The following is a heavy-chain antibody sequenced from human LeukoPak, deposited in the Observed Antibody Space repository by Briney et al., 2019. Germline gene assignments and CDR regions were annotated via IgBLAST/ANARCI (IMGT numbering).Heavy chain of an antibody. CDR3: ARGVGYCSGGNCYGVGSSDY. V-gene: IGHV1-69*05. CDR2: IIPIFGTA. Sequence: SVKVSCKASGGTFSSYAISWVRQAPGQGLEWMGGIIPIFGTANYAQKFQGRVTMTRDTSISTVYMELSSLRSEDTAVYYCARGVGYCSGGNCYGVGSSDYWGQGTLVTVSS. D-gene: IGHD2-15*01. J-gene: IGHJ4*02. CDR1: GGTFSSYA.